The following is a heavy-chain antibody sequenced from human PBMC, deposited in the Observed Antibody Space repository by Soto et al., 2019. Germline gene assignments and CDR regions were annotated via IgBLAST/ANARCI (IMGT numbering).Heavy chain of an antibody. Sequence: SETLSLTCTVSGGSISSGDYYWSWIRQPPGKGLEWIGYIYYSGSTYYNPSLKSRVTIAVDTSKNQFSLKLSSVTAADTAVYYCARGVVPAAIRRGGGVYYYYGMDVWGQGTTVTVSS. D-gene: IGHD2-2*02. J-gene: IGHJ6*02. CDR3: ARGVVPAAIRRGGGVYYYYGMDV. CDR1: GGSISSGDYY. V-gene: IGHV4-30-4*01. CDR2: IYYSGST.